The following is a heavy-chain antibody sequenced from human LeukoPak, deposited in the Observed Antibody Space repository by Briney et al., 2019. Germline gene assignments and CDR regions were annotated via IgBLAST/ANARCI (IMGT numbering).Heavy chain of an antibody. J-gene: IGHJ4*02. CDR3: GSLSGYDY. CDR1: GGSFSGYY. CDR2: INHSGST. V-gene: IGHV4-34*01. D-gene: IGHD3-22*01. Sequence: SETLSLTCAVYGGSFSGYYWSWIRQPPGKGLEWIGEINHSGSTNYNPSLKSRVTISVDTSKNQFSLKLSSVTAADTAVYYCGSLSGYDYWGQGTLVTVSS.